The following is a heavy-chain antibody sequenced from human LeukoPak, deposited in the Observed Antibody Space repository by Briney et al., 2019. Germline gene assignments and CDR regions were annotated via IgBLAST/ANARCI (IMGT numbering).Heavy chain of an antibody. Sequence: QPGGSLRLSCAASGFTFSSYGMHWVRQAPGKGLEWVSVIYSGGSTYYADSVKGRFTISRDNSKDTLYLQMNSLRAEDTAVYYCARDGEGYYFDYWGQGTLVTVSS. CDR2: IYSGGST. J-gene: IGHJ4*02. CDR3: ARDGEGYYFDY. V-gene: IGHV3-53*01. CDR1: GFTFSSYG.